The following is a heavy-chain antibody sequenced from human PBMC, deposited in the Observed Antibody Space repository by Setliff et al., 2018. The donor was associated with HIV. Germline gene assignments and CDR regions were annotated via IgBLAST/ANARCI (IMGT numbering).Heavy chain of an antibody. CDR2: ISATTGDT. V-gene: IGHV3-23*01. D-gene: IGHD3-22*01. Sequence: GSLRLSCAASGFTFSTYAMSWVRQAPGRGLEWVSAISATTGDTYYADSVKGRFTISRDNSKNTLYLQMNSLRVEDTAVYYCARETMYDSRGYLSHYFDYWGQGTPVTVSS. J-gene: IGHJ4*02. CDR1: GFTFSTYA. CDR3: ARETMYDSRGYLSHYFDY.